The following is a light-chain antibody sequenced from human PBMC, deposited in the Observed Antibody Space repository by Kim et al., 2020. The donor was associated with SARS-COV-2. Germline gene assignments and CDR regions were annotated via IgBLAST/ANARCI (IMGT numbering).Light chain of an antibody. J-gene: IGKJ2*01. Sequence: LSPREIAPLSCRASQSVTNSHLAWYQQKPGQAPRLLIYGASRRATGIPDRFSGSGSGTDFTLTITRLEPEDFAVYFCQQYGSSRRTFGQGTKLEI. CDR1: QSVTNSH. V-gene: IGKV3-20*01. CDR2: GAS. CDR3: QQYGSSRRT.